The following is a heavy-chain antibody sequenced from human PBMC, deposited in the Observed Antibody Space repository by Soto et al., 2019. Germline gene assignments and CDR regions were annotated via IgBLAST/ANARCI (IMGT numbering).Heavy chain of an antibody. CDR1: GYTFTNYA. J-gene: IGHJ4*02. V-gene: IGHV1-18*01. D-gene: IGHD6-13*01. CDR3: ARDLAAAGPFDC. CDR2: ISAYNGNT. Sequence: QVQLVPSGAEVKKPGASVKVSCKASGYTFTNYAFSWVRQAPGQGLEWMGWISAYNGNTNYPQKLQGRVTMTTDTSTSTAYMELRSLRSDDTAVYYCARDLAAAGPFDCWGQGTLVTVSS.